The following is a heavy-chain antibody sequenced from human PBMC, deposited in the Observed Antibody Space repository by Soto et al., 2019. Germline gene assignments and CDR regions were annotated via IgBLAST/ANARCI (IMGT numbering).Heavy chain of an antibody. CDR1: GGSISGHY. CDR3: ERKDSSAWWGNWFDP. V-gene: IGHV4-59*11. D-gene: IGHD6-19*01. Sequence: SETLSLTCTVSGGSISGHYWSWIRQPPGQGLDWIGGIHGSGSTTYNPSLKSRVTISVDTSKNQFALKLTSVTAADTAVYYCERKDSSAWWGNWFDPWGQGTLVTVST. CDR2: IHGSGST. J-gene: IGHJ5*02.